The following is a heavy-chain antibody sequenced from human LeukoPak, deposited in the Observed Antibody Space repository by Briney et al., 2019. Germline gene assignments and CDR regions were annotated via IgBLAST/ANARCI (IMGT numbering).Heavy chain of an antibody. D-gene: IGHD3-22*01. CDR2: INHSGST. CDR1: GGSFSGYY. J-gene: IGHJ5*02. Sequence: SETLSLTCAVYGGSFSGYYWSWIRQPPGKGLEWIGEINHSGSTNYNPSLKSRVTISVDTSKNQFSLKLSSVTAADTAVYYCARVEAIITMIVVAHGGWFDPWGQGTLVTVSS. CDR3: ARVEAIITMIVVAHGGWFDP. V-gene: IGHV4-34*01.